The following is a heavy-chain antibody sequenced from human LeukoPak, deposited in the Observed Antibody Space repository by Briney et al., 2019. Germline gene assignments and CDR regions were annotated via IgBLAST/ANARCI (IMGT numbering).Heavy chain of an antibody. CDR3: AKDSPQAQYGFDY. J-gene: IGHJ4*02. Sequence: ASVKVSCKASGYTFTSYYMHWVRQAPGQGLEWMGIINPSGGSTSYAQKFQGRVTMTRDMSTSTVYMELNSLRAEDTAVYYCAKDSPQAQYGFDYWGQGTLVTVSS. D-gene: IGHD4-11*01. V-gene: IGHV1-46*01. CDR2: INPSGGST. CDR1: GYTFTSYY.